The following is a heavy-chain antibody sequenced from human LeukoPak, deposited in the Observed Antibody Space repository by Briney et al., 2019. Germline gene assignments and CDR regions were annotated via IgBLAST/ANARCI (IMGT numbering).Heavy chain of an antibody. V-gene: IGHV3-21*04. D-gene: IGHD6-19*01. CDR2: ISSSSSYI. J-gene: IGHJ4*02. CDR3: ASRGLIAVAGRGLGYFDY. Sequence: GGSLRLSCAASGFTFSSYSTNWVRQAPGKGLEWVSSISSSSSYIYYADSVKGRFTISRDNSKNTLYLQMNSLRAEDTAVYYCASRGLIAVAGRGLGYFDYWGQGTLVTVSS. CDR1: GFTFSSYS.